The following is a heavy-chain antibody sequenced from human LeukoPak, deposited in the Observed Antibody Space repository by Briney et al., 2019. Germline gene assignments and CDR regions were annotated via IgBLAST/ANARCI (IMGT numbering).Heavy chain of an antibody. CDR3: AKGHRYCTSGNCNSAVDY. Sequence: GGSLRLSCSLSGFTLSHYAMSWVRQAPGKGLEWVSTIGGGGGSTDYTDSVKGRFTISRDNSKNTLYLQMNSLGAEDTAVYYCAKGHRYCTSGNCNSAVDYWGQGTLVTVSS. J-gene: IGHJ4*02. CDR2: IGGGGGST. V-gene: IGHV3-23*01. D-gene: IGHD2-15*01. CDR1: GFTLSHYA.